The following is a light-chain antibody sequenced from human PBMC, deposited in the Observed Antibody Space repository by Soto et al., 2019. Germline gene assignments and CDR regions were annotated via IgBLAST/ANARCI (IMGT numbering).Light chain of an antibody. CDR1: QSISLG. CDR2: DAS. V-gene: IGKV1-5*01. Sequence: DIQMTQSPSTLSASIGDRVTITCRASQSISLGLAWYQQKPGKAPKVLIYDASRLESGDPSRFSGSGSGTEFTLTISSLQPDDFATYSCQQYNNSSPTWTLGRGTNVEIK. CDR3: QQYNNSSPTWT. J-gene: IGKJ1*01.